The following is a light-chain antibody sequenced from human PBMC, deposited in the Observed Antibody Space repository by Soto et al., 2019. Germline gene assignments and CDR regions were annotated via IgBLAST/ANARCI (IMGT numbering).Light chain of an antibody. J-gene: IGLJ2*01. CDR3: SSYTSTNTLV. Sequence: QSALTQPASVSGSPXQSITXSXTGTRSDVGGYNFVSWYQQHPGKVPKLLIYDVTHRPSGVSNRFSASKSANTASLTISGLQAEDEADYYCSSYTSTNTLVFGGGTKLTVL. CDR2: DVT. CDR1: RSDVGGYNF. V-gene: IGLV2-14*01.